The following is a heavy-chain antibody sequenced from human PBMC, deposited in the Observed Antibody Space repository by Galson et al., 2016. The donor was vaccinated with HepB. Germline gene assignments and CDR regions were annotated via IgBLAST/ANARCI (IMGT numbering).Heavy chain of an antibody. Sequence: LVKPTQTLTLTCTFSGFSLSTSGVGVGWIRQPPGKGLEWIGYIYYSGSTYYNPSLKSRVTISVDTSKNQFSLKLSSVTAADTAVYYCARSLYCSTTTCHFDYWGQGTLVTVSS. CDR1: GFSLSTSGVG. D-gene: IGHD2-2*01. J-gene: IGHJ4*02. V-gene: IGHV4-30-4*08. CDR2: IYYSGST. CDR3: ARSLYCSTTTCHFDY.